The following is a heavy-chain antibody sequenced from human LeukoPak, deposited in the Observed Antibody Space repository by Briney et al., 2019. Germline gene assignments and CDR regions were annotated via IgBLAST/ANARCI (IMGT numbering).Heavy chain of an antibody. Sequence: GGSLRLSCAASGFTFSSYWIHWVRQAPGKGLEWVAFIRYDGSNKYYADSVKGRFTISRDNSKNTLYLRMNSLRAEDTAVYYCAKDKVLWFGEFPNFDYWGQGTLVTVSS. J-gene: IGHJ4*02. D-gene: IGHD3-10*01. CDR3: AKDKVLWFGEFPNFDY. V-gene: IGHV3-30*02. CDR2: IRYDGSNK. CDR1: GFTFSSYW.